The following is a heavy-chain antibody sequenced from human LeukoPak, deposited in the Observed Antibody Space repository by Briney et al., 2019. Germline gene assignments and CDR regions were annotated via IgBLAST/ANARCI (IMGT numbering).Heavy chain of an antibody. CDR2: IWYDGSNK. V-gene: IGHV3-33*01. J-gene: IGHJ6*02. CDR3: ARDLDV. Sequence: GGSLRLSCAASGFTFSTYVMHWVRQAPGKGLEWVAIIWYDGSNKYYADSVKGRFTISRDNSENTLYLQMNSLRAEDTAVYYCARDLDVWGQGTTVTVS. CDR1: GFTFSTYV.